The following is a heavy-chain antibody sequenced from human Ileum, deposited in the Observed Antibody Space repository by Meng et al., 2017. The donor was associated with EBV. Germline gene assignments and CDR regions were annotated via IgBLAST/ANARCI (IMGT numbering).Heavy chain of an antibody. Sequence: QVQLVQAGAEVTKPGALGKASCEASGFIFTSYAISWVRQAPGQGLQYMGWISAYNGNTNYAQELQGRVTMTTDTSTSTAYMELRSLRFDDTAVYYCARFYCSSTSCPHVLFDYWGQGTMVTV. J-gene: IGHJ4*02. CDR1: GFIFTSYA. D-gene: IGHD2-2*01. V-gene: IGHV1-18*01. CDR3: ARFYCSSTSCPHVLFDY. CDR2: ISAYNGNT.